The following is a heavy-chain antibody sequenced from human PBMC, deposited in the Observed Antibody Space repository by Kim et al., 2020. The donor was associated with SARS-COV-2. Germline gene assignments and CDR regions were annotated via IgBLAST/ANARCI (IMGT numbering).Heavy chain of an antibody. V-gene: IGHV1-2*02. CDR3: ARGATVVTPGWFDP. D-gene: IGHD4-17*01. Sequence: AQKVQGRVTMTRDTSISTAYMGLSRLRSDDTAVYYCARGATVVTPGWFDPWGQGTLVTVSS. J-gene: IGHJ5*02.